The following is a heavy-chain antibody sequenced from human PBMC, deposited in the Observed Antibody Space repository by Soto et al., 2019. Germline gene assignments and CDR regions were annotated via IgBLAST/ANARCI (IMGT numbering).Heavy chain of an antibody. Sequence: PGGSLRLSCAASGVTFSSYAMSWVRKAPGKGLEWVSAISGSGGSTYYADSVKGRFTIPRDNSKNTLYLQMNSLRAEDTAVYYCAKELGSYGYYYYSGMDVWGQGTTVTVSS. J-gene: IGHJ6*02. D-gene: IGHD5-18*01. CDR2: ISGSGGST. V-gene: IGHV3-23*01. CDR3: AKELGSYGYYYYSGMDV. CDR1: GVTFSSYA.